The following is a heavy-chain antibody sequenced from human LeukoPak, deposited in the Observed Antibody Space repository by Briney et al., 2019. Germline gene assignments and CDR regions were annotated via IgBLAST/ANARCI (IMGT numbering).Heavy chain of an antibody. CDR1: TDPTTSNW. D-gene: IGHD1-26*01. CDR2: VHKSGST. CDR3: AREIVGAPTPGAY. Sequence: SETLSLTCAVSTDPTTSNWWSWVRQPPGKGLEWIGEVHKSGSTNYYPSLQSRVTISIDKSKNQIALELTSVTAADTAVYYCAREIVGAPTPGAYWGQGTLVTVSS. J-gene: IGHJ4*02. V-gene: IGHV4-4*02.